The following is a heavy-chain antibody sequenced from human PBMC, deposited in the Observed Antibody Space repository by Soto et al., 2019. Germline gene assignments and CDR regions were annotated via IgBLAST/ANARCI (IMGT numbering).Heavy chain of an antibody. Sequence: GASVKVSCKASGGTFSSYAISWVRQAPGQGLEWMGGIIPIFGTANYAQKFQGRVTITADESTSTAYMELSSLRSEDTAVYYCARDGEVAGNPWFDPWGQGTLVTVSS. CDR2: IIPIFGTA. CDR3: ARDGEVAGNPWFDP. J-gene: IGHJ5*02. V-gene: IGHV1-69*13. D-gene: IGHD6-19*01. CDR1: GGTFSSYA.